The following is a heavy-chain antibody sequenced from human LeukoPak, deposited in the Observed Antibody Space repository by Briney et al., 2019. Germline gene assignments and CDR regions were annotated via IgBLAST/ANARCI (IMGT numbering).Heavy chain of an antibody. CDR2: INSDGSST. CDR1: GFTCSSYW. D-gene: IGHD5-18*01. J-gene: IGHJ4*02. CDR3: ARGSGYSYVYY. V-gene: IGHV3-74*01. Sequence: GGSLRLSCAASGFTCSSYWMYWVRQAPGKGLVWVSRINSDGSSTSYADSVKGRFTMSRDNAKNTLYLQMNSLRAEDTAVYYCARGSGYSYVYYWGQGTLVTVSS.